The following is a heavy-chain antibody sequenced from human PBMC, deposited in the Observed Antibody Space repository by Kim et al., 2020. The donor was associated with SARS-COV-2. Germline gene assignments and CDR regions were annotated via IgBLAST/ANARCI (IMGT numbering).Heavy chain of an antibody. D-gene: IGHD3-22*01. CDR1: GFTFSSYW. V-gene: IGHV3-7*01. Sequence: GGSLRLSCAASGFTFSSYWMSWVRQAPGKGLEWVANIKQDGSEKYYVDSVKGRFTISRDNAKNSLYLQMNSLRAEDTAVYYCARDLYYDSSGYLNAGVNYWGQGTLVTVSS. J-gene: IGHJ4*02. CDR3: ARDLYYDSSGYLNAGVNY. CDR2: IKQDGSEK.